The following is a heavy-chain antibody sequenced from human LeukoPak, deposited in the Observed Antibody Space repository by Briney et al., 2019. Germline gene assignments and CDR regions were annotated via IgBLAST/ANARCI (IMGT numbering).Heavy chain of an antibody. CDR1: GGSISSYY. D-gene: IGHD5-24*01. CDR2: IYYSGST. Sequence: SETLSLTCTVSGGSISSYYWNWIRQPPGKGLEWIGYIYYSGSTNYNSSLKSRVIISVDTSKNQFSLKLSSVTAADTAVYYCARGRRDGYNFDYWGQGTLVTVSS. CDR3: ARGRRDGYNFDY. J-gene: IGHJ4*02. V-gene: IGHV4-59*01.